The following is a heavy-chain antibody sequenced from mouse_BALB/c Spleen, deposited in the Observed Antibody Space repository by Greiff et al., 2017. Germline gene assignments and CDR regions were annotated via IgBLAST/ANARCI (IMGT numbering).Heavy chain of an antibody. Sequence: VMLVESGPGLVAPSQSLSITCTVSGFSLTSYGVHWVRQPPGKGLEWLGVIWAGGSTNYNSALMSRLSISKDNSKSQVFLKMNSLQTDDTAMYYCARDREGYDAWFAYWGQGTLVTVSA. J-gene: IGHJ3*01. CDR2: IWAGGST. CDR3: ARDREGYDAWFAY. D-gene: IGHD2-2*01. CDR1: GFSLTSYG. V-gene: IGHV2-9*02.